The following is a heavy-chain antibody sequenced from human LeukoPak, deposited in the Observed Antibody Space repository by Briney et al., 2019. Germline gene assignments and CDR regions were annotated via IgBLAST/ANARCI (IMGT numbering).Heavy chain of an antibody. CDR1: GFTFTSYA. CDR2: ARASGGIT. J-gene: IGHJ4*02. V-gene: IGHV3-23*01. CDR3: AKVMAAAGTWFFDY. Sequence: QPGGSLRLSCVASGFTFTSYAMSWVRQAPGKGLESVSTARASGGITYYADSVKGRFTISRDGSKNTLHLQMNSLRAEDTAVYYCAKVMAAAGTWFFDYWSQGTLVTVSS. D-gene: IGHD6-13*01.